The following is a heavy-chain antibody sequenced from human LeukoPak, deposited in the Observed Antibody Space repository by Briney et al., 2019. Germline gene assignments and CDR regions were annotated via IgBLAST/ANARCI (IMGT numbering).Heavy chain of an antibody. V-gene: IGHV4-39*07. CDR1: GGSISSSSYY. D-gene: IGHD3-3*01. J-gene: IGHJ4*02. CDR2: IYYSGST. Sequence: PSETLSLTCTVPGGSISSSSYYWGWIRQPPGKGLEWIGSIYYSGSTYYNPSLKSRVTISVDTSKNQFSLKLSSVTAADTAVYYCAREVDDFWSGYQDWGQGTLVTVSS. CDR3: AREVDDFWSGYQD.